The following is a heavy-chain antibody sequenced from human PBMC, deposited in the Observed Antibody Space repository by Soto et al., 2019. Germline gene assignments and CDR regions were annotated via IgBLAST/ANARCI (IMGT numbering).Heavy chain of an antibody. CDR2: MNPNSGNT. Sequence: QVQLVQSGAEVKKPGASVKVSCKASGYTFTSYDINWVRQATGQGLEWMGWMNPNSGNTGYAQKFQGSVTMARITSRSTAYMELSSLRSEDTAIYYCERGKGGGGYLDYWGAGTLVTVSS. CDR3: ERGKGGGGYLDY. CDR1: GYTFTSYD. V-gene: IGHV1-8*01. D-gene: IGHD3-16*01. J-gene: IGHJ4*02.